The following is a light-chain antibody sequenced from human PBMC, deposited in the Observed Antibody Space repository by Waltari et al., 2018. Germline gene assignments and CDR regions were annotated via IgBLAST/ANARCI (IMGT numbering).Light chain of an antibody. CDR3: QQYYSMPLT. J-gene: IGKJ3*01. V-gene: IGKV4-1*01. CDR2: WAS. CDR1: QSLFYSSNNKNY. Sequence: DILMTQSPDSLAVSLGERVSINCKSSQSLFYSSNNKNYLAWYQQKPGQPPKLLIYWASSREFGVPKRFSGSGSGTDFTLTISSLEAEDVAIYYCQQYYSMPLTFGPGTTVEI.